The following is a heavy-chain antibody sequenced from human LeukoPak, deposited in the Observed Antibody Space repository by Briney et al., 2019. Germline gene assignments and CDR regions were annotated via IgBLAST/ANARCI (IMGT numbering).Heavy chain of an antibody. D-gene: IGHD2-21*02. CDR2: INSDGSST. CDR3: AKGPPVVVTVILAEYFQH. Sequence: GGSLRLSCAASGFTFSSYWMHWVRQAPGKGLVWVSRINSDGSSTSYADSVKGRFTISRDNAKNTLYLQMNSLRAEDTAVYYCAKGPPVVVTVILAEYFQHWGQGTLVTVSS. CDR1: GFTFSSYW. J-gene: IGHJ1*01. V-gene: IGHV3-74*01.